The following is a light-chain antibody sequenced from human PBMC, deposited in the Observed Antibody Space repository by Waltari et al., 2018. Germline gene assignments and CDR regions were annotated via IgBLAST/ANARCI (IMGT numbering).Light chain of an antibody. V-gene: IGKV1-12*01. CDR3: QQANSFPIT. Sequence: DIQMTQSPSSVSASVGDKVTFTCRASQGITKWLAWYQQKPGRAPKLLISGASTLRSGVSPRFSGSGSGTEFTLTISDLQPEDVAIYYCQQANSFPITFGPGTRVDLK. J-gene: IGKJ3*01. CDR2: GAS. CDR1: QGITKW.